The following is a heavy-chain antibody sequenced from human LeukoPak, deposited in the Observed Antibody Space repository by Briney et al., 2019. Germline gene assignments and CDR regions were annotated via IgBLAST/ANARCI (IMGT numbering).Heavy chain of an antibody. CDR2: FDPEDGET. V-gene: IGHV1-24*01. Sequence: APVKVSCKVSGYTLTELSMHWVRQAPGKGLEWMGGFDPEDGETIYAQKFQGRVTMTRNTSISTAYMELSSLRSEDTAVYYCAILPIMITFGGVNAFDIWGQGTMVTVSS. CDR3: AILPIMITFGGVNAFDI. D-gene: IGHD3-16*01. CDR1: GYTLTELS. J-gene: IGHJ3*02.